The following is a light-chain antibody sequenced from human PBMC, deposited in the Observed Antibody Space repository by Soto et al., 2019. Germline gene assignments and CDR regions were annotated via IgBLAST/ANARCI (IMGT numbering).Light chain of an antibody. J-gene: IGLJ1*01. Sequence: QSVLTQPPSASGSPGQSVTISCTGTSSDVGGYNYVFWYQQHPGKAPKLMIYEVSKRPSGVPDRFSGSKSGNTASLTVFGLQAEDEADYYCSSYAGSNNPYVFGTGTKVTVL. V-gene: IGLV2-8*01. CDR2: EVS. CDR3: SSYAGSNNPYV. CDR1: SSDVGGYNY.